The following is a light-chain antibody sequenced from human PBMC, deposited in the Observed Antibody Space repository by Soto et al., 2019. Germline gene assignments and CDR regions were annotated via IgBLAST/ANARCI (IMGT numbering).Light chain of an antibody. CDR1: SSDVGGYNY. J-gene: IGLJ1*01. V-gene: IGLV2-11*01. Sequence: QSALTQPRSVSGSPGQSVTISCTGTSSDVGGYNYVSWYQQHPGKAPKLMIYDVSKRPSGVPDRFSGSKSGNTASLTISGLQAEDEADSYCCSYASSYTYVFRTGTKVPVL. CDR3: CSYASSYTYV. CDR2: DVS.